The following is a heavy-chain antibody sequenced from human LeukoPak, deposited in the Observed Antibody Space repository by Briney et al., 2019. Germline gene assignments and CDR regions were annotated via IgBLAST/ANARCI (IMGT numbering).Heavy chain of an antibody. D-gene: IGHD3-10*01. CDR3: ARDRDGSGSYEGY. V-gene: IGHV1-2*02. Sequence: ASVKVSCKASGYTFTGYYMHWVRQAPGQGLEWMGWINPNSGGTNYAQKFQGRVTMTRDTSISTAYMELSRLRSDDTAVYYCARDRDGSGSYEGYWGQGTLVTVSS. CDR2: INPNSGGT. CDR1: GYTFTGYY. J-gene: IGHJ4*02.